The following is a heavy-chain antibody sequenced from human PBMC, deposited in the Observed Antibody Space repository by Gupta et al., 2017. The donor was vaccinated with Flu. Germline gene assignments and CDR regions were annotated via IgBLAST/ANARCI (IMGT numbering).Heavy chain of an antibody. CDR1: GGSFNDYF. D-gene: IGHD3-22*01. J-gene: IGHJ4*02. CDR3: ARGRSDSRMNN. CDR2: INDRGST. Sequence: QVQLQQWGEGLLKPSETLSLTCAVYGGSFNDYFWTWIRQPPGQGLEWIGEINDRGSTYDNPALSSRVTISADTAKNQLSMRMTSVTAADTGVYYFARGRSDSRMNNWGQGTLVTVYS. V-gene: IGHV4-34*01.